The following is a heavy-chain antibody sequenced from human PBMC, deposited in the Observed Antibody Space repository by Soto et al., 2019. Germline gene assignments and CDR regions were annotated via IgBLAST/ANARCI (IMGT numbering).Heavy chain of an antibody. D-gene: IGHD2-15*01. Sequence: ASVKVSCKASGYTFTSYDINWVRQATGEGLEWMGWMNPPSGNTGFAQKFQGRLTMTRDTSKSTAYMEVSSLRSEDTAIFYCARVASGGTYYFDYWGQGTRVTVSS. CDR3: ARVASGGTYYFDY. V-gene: IGHV1-8*01. CDR2: MNPPSGNT. J-gene: IGHJ4*02. CDR1: GYTFTSYD.